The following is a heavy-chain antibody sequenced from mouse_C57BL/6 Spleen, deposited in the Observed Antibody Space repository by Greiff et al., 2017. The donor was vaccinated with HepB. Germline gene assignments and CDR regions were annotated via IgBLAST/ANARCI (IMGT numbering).Heavy chain of an antibody. CDR3: ARFDDYDGAFDY. CDR1: GYAFSSSW. V-gene: IGHV1-82*01. D-gene: IGHD2-4*01. Sequence: VQLQQSGPELVKPGASVKISCKASGYAFSSSWMNWVKQRPGKGLEWIGRIYPGDGDTNYNGKFKGKATLTADKSSSTAYMQLSSLTSEDSAVYFCARFDDYDGAFDYWGQGTTLTVSS. CDR2: IYPGDGDT. J-gene: IGHJ2*01.